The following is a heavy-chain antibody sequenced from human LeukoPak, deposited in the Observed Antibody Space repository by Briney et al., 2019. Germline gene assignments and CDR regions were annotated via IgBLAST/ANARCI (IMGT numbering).Heavy chain of an antibody. CDR2: IYYSAST. V-gene: IGHV4-59*08. Sequence: SETLSLTCTVSGGSISSYYWSWIRQPPGKGLEWIGYIYYSASTNSNPSLKSRVTISVDTSKNQFSLKLSSMAAADTAVYYCARSRWLVGGIDYWGQGTLVTVSS. D-gene: IGHD6-19*01. CDR3: ARSRWLVGGIDY. CDR1: GGSISSYY. J-gene: IGHJ4*02.